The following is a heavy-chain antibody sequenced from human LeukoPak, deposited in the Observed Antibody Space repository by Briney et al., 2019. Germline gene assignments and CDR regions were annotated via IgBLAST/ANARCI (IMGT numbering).Heavy chain of an antibody. CDR3: ARLVNSSWLAPYMDV. D-gene: IGHD6-13*01. Sequence: ASVKVSCKASGYTFTSYDINWVRQATGQGLEWMGWMNPNSGNTGYAQRFQGRVTMTRNTSISTAYMELSSLRSEDTAVYYCARLVNSSWLAPYMDVWGKGTTVTVSS. V-gene: IGHV1-8*01. CDR2: MNPNSGNT. J-gene: IGHJ6*03. CDR1: GYTFTSYD.